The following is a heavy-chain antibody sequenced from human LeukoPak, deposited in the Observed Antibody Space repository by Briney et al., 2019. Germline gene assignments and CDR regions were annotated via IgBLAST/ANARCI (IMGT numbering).Heavy chain of an antibody. Sequence: GGSLRLSCAASGFTFSSYSMNWVRQAPGKGLEWVSSISSSSSYIYYADSVKGRFTISRDNAKNSLYLQMNSLRAEDTAVYYCAGDLSDYYDSSGFPNAFDIWGQGTMVTVSS. J-gene: IGHJ3*02. V-gene: IGHV3-21*01. D-gene: IGHD3-22*01. CDR3: AGDLSDYYDSSGFPNAFDI. CDR2: ISSSSSYI. CDR1: GFTFSSYS.